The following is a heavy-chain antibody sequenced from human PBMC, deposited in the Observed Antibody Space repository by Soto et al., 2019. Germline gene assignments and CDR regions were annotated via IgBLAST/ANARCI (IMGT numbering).Heavy chain of an antibody. CDR3: ARSPLGYDYVRQTWREVGDSFDI. Sequence: PSETLSLTCAIYGASLGGFHWTWLRPAPGKGLEWIGELIHGGSTNYNPSLKSRVSFSLDTSKNQFSLHLMSVTAADTAVYYCARSPLGYDYVRQTWREVGDSFDIWGRGTMVT. J-gene: IGHJ3*02. CDR2: LIHGGST. V-gene: IGHV4-34*12. CDR1: GASLGGFH. D-gene: IGHD3-16*01.